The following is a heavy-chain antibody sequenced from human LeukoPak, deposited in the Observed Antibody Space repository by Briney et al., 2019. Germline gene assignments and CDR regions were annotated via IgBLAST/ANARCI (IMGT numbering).Heavy chain of an antibody. CDR1: GFTFSSYG. Sequence: GGSLRLSCAASGFTFSSYGMHWVCQAPGKGLEWVAVIWYDGSNKYYADSVKGRFTISRDNPKNTLYLQMNSLRAEDTAVYYCARDEAYCGGDCYPLYWGQGTLVTVSS. V-gene: IGHV3-33*01. CDR2: IWYDGSNK. D-gene: IGHD2-21*02. CDR3: ARDEAYCGGDCYPLY. J-gene: IGHJ4*02.